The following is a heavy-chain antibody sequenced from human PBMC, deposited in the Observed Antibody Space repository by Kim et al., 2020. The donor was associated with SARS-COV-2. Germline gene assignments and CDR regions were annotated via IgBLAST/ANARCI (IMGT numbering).Heavy chain of an antibody. V-gene: IGHV4-59*01. J-gene: IGHJ6*02. CDR3: ARDMVRGVIIHHYGMDV. D-gene: IGHD3-10*01. Sequence: LKSRVTISVDTSKNQFSLKLSSVTAADTAVYYCARDMVRGVIIHHYGMDVWGQGTTVTVSS.